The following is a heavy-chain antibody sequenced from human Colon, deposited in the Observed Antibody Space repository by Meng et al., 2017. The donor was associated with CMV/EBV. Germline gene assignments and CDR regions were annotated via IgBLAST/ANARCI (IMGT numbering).Heavy chain of an antibody. CDR3: ARQVGGSPGY. Sequence: LSCAASGFTFSTFSMNWVRQSPGKGLEWVSSITSSSSYIYYADSVKGRFTISRDNARNSLYLQMNSLRVEDTAVYYCARQVGGSPGYWGQGTLVAVSS. CDR2: ITSSSSYI. CDR1: GFTFSTFS. D-gene: IGHD1-26*01. V-gene: IGHV3-21*01. J-gene: IGHJ4*02.